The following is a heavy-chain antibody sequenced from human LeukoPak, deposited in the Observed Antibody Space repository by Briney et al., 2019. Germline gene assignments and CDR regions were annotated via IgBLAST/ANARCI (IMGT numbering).Heavy chain of an antibody. V-gene: IGHV3-30*18. D-gene: IGHD3-10*01. CDR2: ISYDGSNK. CDR3: AKVGLLWFGESTLDY. J-gene: IGHJ4*02. CDR1: GFTFSSYG. Sequence: PGGSLRLSCAASGFTFSSYGMHWVRQAPGKGLEWVAVISYDGSNKYYADSVKGRFTISRDNSKNTLYLQMNSLRAEDTAVYYCAKVGLLWFGESTLDYWGQGTLATVSS.